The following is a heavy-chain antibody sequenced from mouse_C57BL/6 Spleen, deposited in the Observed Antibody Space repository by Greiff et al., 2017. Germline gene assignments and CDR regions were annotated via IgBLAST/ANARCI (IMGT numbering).Heavy chain of an antibody. CDR2: INPGSGGT. CDR3: ARFYDYEGYYAMDY. Sequence: VQLQESGAELVRPGTSVKVSCKASGYAFTNHLIEWVKQRPGQGLEWIGVINPGSGGTNYNEKFKGKATLTADKSSSTAYMQLSSLTSEDSAVYFCARFYDYEGYYAMDYWGQGTSVTVSS. J-gene: IGHJ4*01. D-gene: IGHD2-4*01. V-gene: IGHV1-54*01. CDR1: GYAFTNHL.